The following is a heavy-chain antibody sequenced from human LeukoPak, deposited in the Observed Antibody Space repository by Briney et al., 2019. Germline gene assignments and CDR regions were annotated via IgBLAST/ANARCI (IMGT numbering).Heavy chain of an antibody. D-gene: IGHD3-22*01. CDR3: AKHRVSSGYYAPDAFDI. V-gene: IGHV3-23*01. J-gene: IGHJ3*02. CDR1: GFTLSTYA. CDR2: LSASGSST. Sequence: GGSLRLSCAASGFTLSTYAMSWVRQAPGKGLEWVSGLSASGSSTYYADSVQGRITVSRDNSKNTLYLQMNSLRAEDTAVYYCAKHRVSSGYYAPDAFDIWGQGTMVTVSS.